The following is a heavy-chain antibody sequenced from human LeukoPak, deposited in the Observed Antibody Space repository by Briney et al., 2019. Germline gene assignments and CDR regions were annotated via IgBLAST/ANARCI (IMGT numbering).Heavy chain of an antibody. CDR2: ISFDGRSE. V-gene: IGHV3-30*03. CDR1: GFNFKTYG. Sequence: GGSLRLSCAASGFNFKTYGMHWVRQAPGKGLEWVALISFDGRSEYYTDSVKGRFSISRDNSRNTLYLQMNSPRAGDTAVYFCASLGGGFFGEFFQRPSDYWGQGTLVTVSS. CDR3: ASLGGGFFGEFFQRPSDY. J-gene: IGHJ4*02. D-gene: IGHD3-10*01.